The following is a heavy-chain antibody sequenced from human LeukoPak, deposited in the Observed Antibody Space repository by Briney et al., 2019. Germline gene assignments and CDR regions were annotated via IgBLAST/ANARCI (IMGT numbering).Heavy chain of an antibody. Sequence: GASVKVSCKASGYTFSNYGIGWVRQAPRQGLEWMGWISVYNGQTNYAQKFQGRVTMTADTSTATAYMELRSLRSDDTAVYYCARDGFFDYWGQGTLVTVSS. CDR3: ARDGFFDY. D-gene: IGHD5-12*01. V-gene: IGHV1-18*01. CDR2: ISVYNGQT. J-gene: IGHJ4*02. CDR1: GYTFSNYG.